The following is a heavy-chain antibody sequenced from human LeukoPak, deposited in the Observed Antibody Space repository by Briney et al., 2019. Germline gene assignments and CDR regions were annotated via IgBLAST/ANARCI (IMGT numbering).Heavy chain of an antibody. J-gene: IGHJ5*02. CDR3: ARGSGRRYCSGGSCYSRWFDP. Sequence: SETLSLTCAVYGGSFSGYYWSWIRQPPGKGLEWIGEINHSGSTNYNPSLKSRVTISVDTSKNQFSLKLSSVTAADTAVYYCARGSGRRYCSGGSCYSRWFDPWGQGTLVTVSS. CDR2: INHSGST. D-gene: IGHD2-15*01. CDR1: GGSFSGYY. V-gene: IGHV4-34*01.